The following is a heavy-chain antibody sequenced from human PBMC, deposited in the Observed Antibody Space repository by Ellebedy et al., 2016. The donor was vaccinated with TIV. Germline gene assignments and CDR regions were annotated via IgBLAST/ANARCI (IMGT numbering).Heavy chain of an antibody. J-gene: IGHJ4*02. CDR2: ISSSGGNT. D-gene: IGHD6-19*01. CDR3: ATGWQWLQIDY. V-gene: IGHV3-23*01. CDR1: GFTFSSYA. Sequence: GGSLRLSCAASGFTFSSYAMSWVRQAPGKGLEWVSAISSSGGNTYYADSVKGRFTISRDNSKNTLYLQMNSLRAEDTAVYYFATGWQWLQIDYWGQGTLVTVST.